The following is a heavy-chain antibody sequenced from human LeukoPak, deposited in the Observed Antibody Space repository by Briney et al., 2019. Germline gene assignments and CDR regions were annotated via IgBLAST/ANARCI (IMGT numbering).Heavy chain of an antibody. D-gene: IGHD4-17*01. CDR1: GRSVRNSY. CDR2: IYTSGST. Sequence: SETLSLTCTVSGRSVRNSYWSWIRQPAGKGLEWIGRIYTSGSTNCNPSLKSRVTMSVDTSKNQFSLKLSSVTAADTAMYYCAREAIYGDSFLGAFDIWGQGTMVTVSS. V-gene: IGHV4-4*07. J-gene: IGHJ3*02. CDR3: AREAIYGDSFLGAFDI.